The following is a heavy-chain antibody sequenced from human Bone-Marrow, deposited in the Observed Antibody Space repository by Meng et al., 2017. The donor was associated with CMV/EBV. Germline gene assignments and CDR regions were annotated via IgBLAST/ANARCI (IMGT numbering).Heavy chain of an antibody. J-gene: IGHJ5*02. CDR1: GYRFADFW. V-gene: IGHV5-51*01. CDR3: ARQYITASTLSMVSFDP. CDR2: IYPDNSDT. D-gene: IGHD2/OR15-2a*01. Sequence: GGSLRLSCKGSGYRFADFWIGWVRRMPGKGLEWLAIIYPDNSDTRYSPSFRGQVSISADKSISTVYLQWDSLKASDTAIYYCARQYITASTLSMVSFDPWGQGTLVTVSS.